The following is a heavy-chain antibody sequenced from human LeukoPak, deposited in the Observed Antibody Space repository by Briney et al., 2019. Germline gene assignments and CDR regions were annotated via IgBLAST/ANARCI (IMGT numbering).Heavy chain of an antibody. CDR2: IYHSGST. D-gene: IGHD1-26*01. V-gene: IGHV4-30-2*01. J-gene: IGHJ4*02. CDR1: GGSISSGGYY. CDR3: ASLIVGATRPNDY. Sequence: TSETLSLTCTVSGGSISSGGYYWSWIRQPPGKGLEWIGYIYHSGSTYYNPSLKSRVTISVDRSKNQFSLKLSSVTAADTAVYYCASLIVGATRPNDYWGQGTLVTVSS.